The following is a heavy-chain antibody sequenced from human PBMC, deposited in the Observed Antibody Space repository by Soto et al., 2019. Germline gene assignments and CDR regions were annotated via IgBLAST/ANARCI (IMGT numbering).Heavy chain of an antibody. CDR1: GGSFSGYY. J-gene: IGHJ4*02. Sequence: PSETLSLTCAVYGGSFSGYYWSWIRQPPGKGLEWIGEINHSGSTNYNPSLKSRVTISVDTSKNQFSLKLSSVTAADTAVYYCARYCGGDCYGYHFDYWVQGTLVTVSS. D-gene: IGHD2-21*02. CDR3: ARYCGGDCYGYHFDY. CDR2: INHSGST. V-gene: IGHV4-34*01.